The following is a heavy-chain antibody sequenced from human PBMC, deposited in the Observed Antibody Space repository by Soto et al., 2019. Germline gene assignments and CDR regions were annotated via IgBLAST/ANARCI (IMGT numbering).Heavy chain of an antibody. J-gene: IGHJ3*02. Sequence: QVQLQQWGAGLLKPSETLSLTCAVYGGSFSGYYWSWIRQPPRKGLEWIGEINHSGSTNYNPSLKSRVTISVDTSENQFSLKMRSVTAADTAVYYCARSPSSSWYGGGAFDIWGQGTMVTVSS. CDR2: INHSGST. D-gene: IGHD6-13*01. CDR3: ARSPSSSWYGGGAFDI. V-gene: IGHV4-34*01. CDR1: GGSFSGYY.